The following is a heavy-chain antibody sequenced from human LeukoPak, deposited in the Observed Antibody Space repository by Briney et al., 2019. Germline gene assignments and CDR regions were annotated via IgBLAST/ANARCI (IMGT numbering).Heavy chain of an antibody. V-gene: IGHV4-31*03. D-gene: IGHD3-9*01. CDR1: GDSITSGGYF. CDR2: ISYSGNT. J-gene: IGHJ5*02. Sequence: SQTLSLTCTVSGDSITSGGYFWSWIRQHPGKDLEWIGFISYSGNTYDNPSLRSRVTISVGTSKNQFSLNLSSVTAADTAVYYCARVTGTNWFDPWGQGTLVTVSS. CDR3: ARVTGTNWFDP.